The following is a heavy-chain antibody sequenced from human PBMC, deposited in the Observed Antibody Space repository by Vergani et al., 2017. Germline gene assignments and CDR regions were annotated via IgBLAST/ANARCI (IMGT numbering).Heavy chain of an antibody. CDR1: GFTFDDYA. CDR3: AKLGYCSSTSCYTGAFDI. Sequence: EVQLVESGGGLVQLGRSLRLSCAASGFTFDDYAMHWVRQAPGKGLEWVSGISWNSGSIGYADSVKGRFTISRDNAKNSLYLQMNSLRAEDTALYYCAKLGYCSSTSCYTGAFDIWGQGTMVTVSS. D-gene: IGHD2-2*02. J-gene: IGHJ3*02. V-gene: IGHV3-9*01. CDR2: ISWNSGSI.